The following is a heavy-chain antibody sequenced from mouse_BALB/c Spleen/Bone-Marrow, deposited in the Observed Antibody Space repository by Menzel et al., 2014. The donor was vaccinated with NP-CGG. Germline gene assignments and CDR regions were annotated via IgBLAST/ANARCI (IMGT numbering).Heavy chain of an antibody. J-gene: IGHJ2*01. CDR3: ARGGISIDC. CDR2: IYPGDDDT. CDR1: GYAFSIYW. V-gene: IGHV1-80*01. Sequence: VHLAESGAELVRPGSSVKISCKASGYAFSIYWMNWVKQRPGQGLEWIGQIYPGDDDTDYNEKFKGKATLTADKSSSTAYMQLNSLTSEDSPVYFCARGGISIDCWGQGTTLTVPS.